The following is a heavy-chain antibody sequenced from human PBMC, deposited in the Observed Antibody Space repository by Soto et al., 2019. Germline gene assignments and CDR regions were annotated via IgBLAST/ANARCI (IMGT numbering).Heavy chain of an antibody. Sequence: PGGSLRLSCAASGFTFSSYAMSWVRQAPGKGLEWVSAISGSGGSTYYADSVKGRFTISRDNSKNTLYLQMNSLRAEDTAVYYCAKDEAYSNYVGLEGWFDPGGQGTLVTVSS. D-gene: IGHD4-4*01. CDR1: GFTFSSYA. CDR3: AKDEAYSNYVGLEGWFDP. J-gene: IGHJ5*02. V-gene: IGHV3-23*01. CDR2: ISGSGGST.